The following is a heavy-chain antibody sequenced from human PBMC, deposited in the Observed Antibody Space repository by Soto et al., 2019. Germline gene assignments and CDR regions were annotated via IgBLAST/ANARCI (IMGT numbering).Heavy chain of an antibody. D-gene: IGHD2-2*01. J-gene: IGHJ3*02. CDR2: INPNSGGT. CDR1: GYTFTGYY. Sequence: QVQLVQSGAEVKKPGASVKVSCKASGYTFTGYYMHWVRQAPGQGLEWMGWINPNSGGTNYAQKFQGRVTMTRDTSISTAYMALSRLRSDDTAVYYCARYCSSTSCSHDAFDIWGQGTMVTVSS. V-gene: IGHV1-2*02. CDR3: ARYCSSTSCSHDAFDI.